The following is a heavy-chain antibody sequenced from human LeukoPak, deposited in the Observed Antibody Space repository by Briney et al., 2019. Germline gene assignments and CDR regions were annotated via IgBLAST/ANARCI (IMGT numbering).Heavy chain of an antibody. Sequence: GGSLRRCCSASGFTVSSNFMTWLRPAQGPGLEWVSDIYSGGTTYYADFVKSSFTISSDNSNTTHYLQMNRLTAENTPYYYFARDIIAAAGTPQHWGQGSLVTVSS. CDR2: IYSGGTT. D-gene: IGHD6-13*01. J-gene: IGHJ1*01. CDR1: GFTVSSNF. V-gene: IGHV3-66*01. CDR3: ARDIIAAAGTPQH.